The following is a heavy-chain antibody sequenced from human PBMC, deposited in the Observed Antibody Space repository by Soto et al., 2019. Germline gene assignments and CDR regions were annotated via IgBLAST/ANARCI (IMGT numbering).Heavy chain of an antibody. J-gene: IGHJ6*02. CDR2: MNPNSGNT. CDR3: ARAKDDIDVYYYGMDV. CDR1: GYTFTSYD. D-gene: IGHD1-1*01. Sequence: GASVKVSCKASGYTFTSYDINWVRQATGQGLEWMGWMNPNSGNTGYAQKFQGRVTMTRNTSISTAYMELSSLRSEDTAVYYCARAKDDIDVYYYGMDVWGQGTTVTVSS. V-gene: IGHV1-8*01.